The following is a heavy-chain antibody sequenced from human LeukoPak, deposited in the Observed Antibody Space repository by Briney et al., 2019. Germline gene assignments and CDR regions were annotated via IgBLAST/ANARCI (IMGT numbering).Heavy chain of an antibody. CDR1: GGSISSGGYY. J-gene: IGHJ5*02. Sequence: TLSLTCTVSGGSISSGGYYWSWIRQHPGKGLEWIGYIYYSGSTYYNPSLKSRVTISVDTSKNQFSLKLSSVTAADTAVYYCARGEYDILTGYYTGGRGFDPWGQGTLVTVSS. V-gene: IGHV4-31*03. CDR3: ARGEYDILTGYYTGGRGFDP. CDR2: IYYSGST. D-gene: IGHD3-9*01.